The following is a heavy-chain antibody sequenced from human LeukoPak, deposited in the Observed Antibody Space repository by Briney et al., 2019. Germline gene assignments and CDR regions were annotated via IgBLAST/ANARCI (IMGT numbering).Heavy chain of an antibody. J-gene: IGHJ4*02. CDR3: ARGLLLDTAMVTGSCPVDY. CDR1: GGSFSGYY. V-gene: IGHV4-34*01. CDR2: INHSGST. D-gene: IGHD5-18*01. Sequence: PSETLSLTCAVYGGSFSGYYWSWIRQPPGKGLEWIGEINHSGSTNYNPSLKSRVTISVDTSKNQFSLKLSSVTAADTAVYYCARGLLLDTAMVTGSCPVDYWGQGTLVTVSS.